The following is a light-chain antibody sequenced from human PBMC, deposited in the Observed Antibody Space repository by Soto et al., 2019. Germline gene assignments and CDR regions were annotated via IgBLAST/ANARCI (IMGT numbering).Light chain of an antibody. J-gene: IGKJ3*01. V-gene: IGKV3-20*01. CDR1: QSVSSGY. Sequence: EIVLTQSPGTLSLSPGERATLSCRASQSVSSGYLAWYQQKPGQPPRVLIYETSSRATGIPDRFSGSGSGTEFNLYISSLEPEDFAVYYCQQYGRSPPVTFGPGTRVDIK. CDR3: QQYGRSPPVT. CDR2: ETS.